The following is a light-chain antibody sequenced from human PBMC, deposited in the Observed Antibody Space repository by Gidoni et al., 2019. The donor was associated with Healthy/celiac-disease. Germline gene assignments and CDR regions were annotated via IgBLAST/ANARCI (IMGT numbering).Light chain of an antibody. CDR3: YSTDSSGNHRV. CDR2: EDS. Sequence: SYDLTQPPSVSVSPGQTARVTCSGDALPKKYAYWYQQKSGPAPVLVIYEDSKRPSGIPGRFSGSSSGTMATLTISGAQVEDEADYYCYSTDSSGNHRVFGGGTKLTVL. CDR1: ALPKKY. J-gene: IGLJ3*02. V-gene: IGLV3-10*01.